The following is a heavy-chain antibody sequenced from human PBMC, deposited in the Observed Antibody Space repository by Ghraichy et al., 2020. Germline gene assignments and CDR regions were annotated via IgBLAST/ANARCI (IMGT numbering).Heavy chain of an antibody. V-gene: IGHV3-21*01. CDR2: ISAGRNYI. J-gene: IGHJ5*02. Sequence: GESLNISCAASGFTFDTYSMNWVRQAPGKGLEWVSSISAGRNYIYYVDSVKGRFIISRDNAKNSLYLQMNSLRAEDTAVYYCAVLGGFDLWGQGTLVTVSS. CDR1: GFTFDTYS. CDR3: AVLGGFDL.